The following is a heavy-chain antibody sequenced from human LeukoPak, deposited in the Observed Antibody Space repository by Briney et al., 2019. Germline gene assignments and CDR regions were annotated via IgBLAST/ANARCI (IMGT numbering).Heavy chain of an antibody. J-gene: IGHJ4*02. CDR2: INHSGSP. V-gene: IGHV4-34*01. Sequence: SSETLSLTCAVYGGSFSDYYWIWIRQPPGKGLEWIGEINHSGSPNNNPSLKSRVSISFDTSKNQFSLKLTSVTAADTAVYYCGSRRTAMFGVIKGPIDYWGQGTLVTVSS. D-gene: IGHD3-3*01. CDR3: GSRRTAMFGVIKGPIDY. CDR1: GGSFSDYY.